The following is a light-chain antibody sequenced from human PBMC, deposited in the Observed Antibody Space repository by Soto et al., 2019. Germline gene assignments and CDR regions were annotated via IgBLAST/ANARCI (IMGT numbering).Light chain of an antibody. CDR1: QRISGW. CDR2: DVS. V-gene: IGKV1-5*01. Sequence: DIQMTQSPSTLSASVGDTVTITCRASQRISGWLAWHQQKPGKAPKLLIYDVSALKRGVPPRFSGSGSRTELRLTIRSLQREDSATYYCKQYDRFSVTFGKWTKVEIX. J-gene: IGKJ1*01. CDR3: KQYDRFSVT.